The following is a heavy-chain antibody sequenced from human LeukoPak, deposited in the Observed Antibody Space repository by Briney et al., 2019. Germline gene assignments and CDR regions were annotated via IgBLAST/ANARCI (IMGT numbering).Heavy chain of an antibody. D-gene: IGHD3-3*01. J-gene: IGHJ3*02. V-gene: IGHV3-23*01. CDR1: GFTFSSYS. CDR3: ANGGVTYDFWSGYWGFSDAFDI. CDR2: ISGSGVNT. Sequence: GGSLRLSCAASGFTFSSYSMNWVRQAPGKGLEWVSAISGSGVNTHYADSVKGRFTISRDNAKNTLFLQMNGLRAEDTAVYYCANGGVTYDFWSGYWGFSDAFDIWGQGTMVTVSS.